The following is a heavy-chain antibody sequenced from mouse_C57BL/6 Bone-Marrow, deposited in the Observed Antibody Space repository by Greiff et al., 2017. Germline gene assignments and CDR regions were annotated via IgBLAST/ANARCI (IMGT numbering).Heavy chain of an antibody. Sequence: EVKLEESGGGLVKPGGSLKLSCAASGFTFSSYAMSWVRQTPEKRLEWVATISDGGSYTYYPDNVKGRFTISRDNAKNNLYLQMSHLKSEDTAMYYCARSTTVGYAMDYWGQGTSVTGSS. CDR3: ARSTTVGYAMDY. CDR1: GFTFSSYA. CDR2: ISDGGSYT. V-gene: IGHV5-4*03. D-gene: IGHD1-1*01. J-gene: IGHJ4*01.